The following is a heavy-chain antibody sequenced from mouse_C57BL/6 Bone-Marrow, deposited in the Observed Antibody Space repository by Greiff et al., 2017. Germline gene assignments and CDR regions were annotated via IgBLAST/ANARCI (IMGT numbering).Heavy chain of an antibody. Sequence: EVQLVESGGDLVKPGGSLKLSCAASGFTFSSYGMSWVRQTPDQRLEWVATISSGGSYTYYPDSVKGRFTISRDNAKNTLYLRMSSLKSAEAAMYYCARPNCYYGYFDYWGQGTTLTVSS. CDR3: ARPNCYYGYFDY. CDR1: GFTFSSYG. J-gene: IGHJ2*01. D-gene: IGHD1-1*01. V-gene: IGHV5-6*01. CDR2: ISSGGSYT.